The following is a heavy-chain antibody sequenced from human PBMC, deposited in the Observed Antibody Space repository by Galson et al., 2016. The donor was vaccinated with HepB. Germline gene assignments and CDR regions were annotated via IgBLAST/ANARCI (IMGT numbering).Heavy chain of an antibody. CDR2: IKGDGSKI. V-gene: IGHV3-7*03. CDR1: EFTFSSYW. CDR3: ARDRHYYDGSSYYDVFDI. J-gene: IGHJ3*02. Sequence: SLRLSCAASEFTFSSYWMTWVRQAPGKGLEWIANIKGDGSKIQYVDSVRGRFTISRDNVKNLLYLQMNSLRAEDTAVYYCARDRHYYDGSSYYDVFDIWGQGTMGTVSS. D-gene: IGHD3-22*01.